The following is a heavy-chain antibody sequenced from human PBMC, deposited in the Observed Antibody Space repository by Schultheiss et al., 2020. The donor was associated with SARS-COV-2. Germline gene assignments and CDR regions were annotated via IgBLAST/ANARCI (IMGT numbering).Heavy chain of an antibody. Sequence: SETLSLTCTVSGGSISSGDYYWSWIRQPPGKGLEWIGYIYYSGSTNYNPSLKSRVTISVDTSKNQFSLKLSSVTAADTAVYYCAREAAADYYFDYWGQGTLVTVSS. CDR1: GGSISSGDYY. V-gene: IGHV4-61*08. D-gene: IGHD6-13*01. CDR2: IYYSGST. J-gene: IGHJ4*02. CDR3: AREAAADYYFDY.